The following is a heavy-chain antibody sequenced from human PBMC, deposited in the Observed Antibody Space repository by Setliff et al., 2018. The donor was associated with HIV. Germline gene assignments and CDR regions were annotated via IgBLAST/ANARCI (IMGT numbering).Heavy chain of an antibody. CDR1: GYTFTAYF. V-gene: IGHV1-2*02. CDR3: ARQLSNPFES. D-gene: IGHD6-6*01. CDR2: ISPNNGDT. Sequence: ASVKVSCKASGYTFTAYFMHWVRQAPGQGLEWMGWISPNNGDTTIPQRFRGRVTMTRDTSINTAYLELSGLRSDDTAVYFCARQLSNPFESWGQGTLVTVSS. J-gene: IGHJ4*02.